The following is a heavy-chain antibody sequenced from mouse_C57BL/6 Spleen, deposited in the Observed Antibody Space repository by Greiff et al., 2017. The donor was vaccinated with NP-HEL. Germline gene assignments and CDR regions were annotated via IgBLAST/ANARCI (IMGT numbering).Heavy chain of an antibody. J-gene: IGHJ3*01. CDR3: ARSGQLRTWFAY. Sequence: QVQLKQPGAELVRPGSSVKLSCKASGYTFTSYWMHWVKQRPIQGLEWIGNIDPSDSETHYNQKFKDKATLTVDKSSSTAYMQLSSLTSEDSAVYYCARSGQLRTWFAYWGQGTLVTVSA. CDR2: IDPSDSET. CDR1: GYTFTSYW. V-gene: IGHV1-52*01. D-gene: IGHD3-2*02.